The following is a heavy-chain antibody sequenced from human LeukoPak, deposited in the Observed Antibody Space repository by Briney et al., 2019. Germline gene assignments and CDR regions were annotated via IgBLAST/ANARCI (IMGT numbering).Heavy chain of an antibody. D-gene: IGHD2-8*01. CDR3: ATWRTAKNGFDY. CDR2: IYYSGSP. CDR1: GGSISNNNYY. Sequence: SETVSLTCTVSGGSISNNNYYWAWIRQPPGKGLECIGSIYYSGSPYYNPSLKSRVTISVDTSKNQFSLRLSSVTAADTAVYYCATWRTAKNGFDYWGQGTLVTVSS. V-gene: IGHV4-39*01. J-gene: IGHJ4*02.